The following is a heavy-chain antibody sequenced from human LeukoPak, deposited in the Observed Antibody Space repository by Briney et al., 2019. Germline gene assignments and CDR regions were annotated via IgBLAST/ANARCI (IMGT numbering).Heavy chain of an antibody. CDR1: GGSFSGYY. D-gene: IGHD3-3*01. Sequence: SETLSLTCPVYGGSFSGYYWSWIRQPPGKGLEWIGEINHSGSTNYNPSLKSRVTISVDTSKNQFSLKLSSVTAADTAVYYCARSGRVGGVRYYYYMDVWGKGTTVTVSS. CDR3: ARSGRVGGVRYYYYMDV. V-gene: IGHV4-34*01. J-gene: IGHJ6*03. CDR2: INHSGST.